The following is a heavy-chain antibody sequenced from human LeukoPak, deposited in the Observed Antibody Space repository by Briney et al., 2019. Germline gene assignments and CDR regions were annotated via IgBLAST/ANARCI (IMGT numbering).Heavy chain of an antibody. Sequence: PGGSLRLSCAASGFTFSSYAMSWVRQAPGKGLEWVSAISSSGGTTYYAESVKGRFSISRDNSKNTLYLQMYSLRAEDTAVYYCGKRELWHGSGEDAWGQGTTVTVSS. CDR2: ISSSGGTT. J-gene: IGHJ6*02. D-gene: IGHD3-10*01. CDR1: GFTFSSYA. CDR3: GKRELWHGSGEDA. V-gene: IGHV3-23*01.